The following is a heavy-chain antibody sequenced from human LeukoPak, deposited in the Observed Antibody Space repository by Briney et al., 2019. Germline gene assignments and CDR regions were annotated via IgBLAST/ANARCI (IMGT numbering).Heavy chain of an antibody. D-gene: IGHD1-26*01. CDR3: AKVFSGNYGLSDY. V-gene: IGHV3-43*02. CDR2: ISGDGVRT. CDR1: GFTFDEYA. Sequence: GGSLRLSCAASGFTFDEYAIHWVRQAPGKGLEWVSLISGDGVRTFYTDSVKGRFTISRDNSKNSLYLQMNSLRTEDTALYYCAKVFSGNYGLSDYWGQGTLVTVSS. J-gene: IGHJ4*02.